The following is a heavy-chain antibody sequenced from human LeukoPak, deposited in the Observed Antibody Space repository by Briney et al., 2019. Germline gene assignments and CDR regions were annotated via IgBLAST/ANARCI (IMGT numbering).Heavy chain of an antibody. CDR2: IWYDGSNK. CDR1: GFTFSSYG. CDR3: ARDYCGGDCYADY. Sequence: PGGSLRLSCAASGFTFSSYGMHWVRQAPGKGLEWVAVIWYDGSNKYYADSVKGRFTISRDNSKNTLYLQMNSLRAEDTAVYYCARDYCGGDCYADYWGQGTLVTVSS. V-gene: IGHV3-33*01. J-gene: IGHJ4*02. D-gene: IGHD2-21*02.